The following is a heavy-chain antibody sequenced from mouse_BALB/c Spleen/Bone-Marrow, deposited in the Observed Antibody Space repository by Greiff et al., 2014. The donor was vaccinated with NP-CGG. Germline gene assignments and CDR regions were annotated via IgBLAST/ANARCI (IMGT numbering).Heavy chain of an antibody. CDR3: APYYYGSSQFAY. Sequence: EVQLQQSGAELVKPGASVKLSCTASGFNIKDTYMHWVKQRPGQGLEWIGRIDPANGNTKYDPKFQGKATITADTSSNTAYLQLSSLTSEDTAVYYCAPYYYGSSQFAYWGQGTLVSVSA. CDR1: GFNIKDTY. J-gene: IGHJ3*01. CDR2: IDPANGNT. V-gene: IGHV14-3*02. D-gene: IGHD1-1*01.